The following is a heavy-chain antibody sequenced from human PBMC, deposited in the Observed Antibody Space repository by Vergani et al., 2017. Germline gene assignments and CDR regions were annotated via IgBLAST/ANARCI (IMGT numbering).Heavy chain of an antibody. Sequence: QVQLVESGGGVVQPGRSLRLSCAASGFTFSSYGMHWVRQAPGKGLEWVAVIWYDGSNKYYADSVKGRFTISRDNSKNTLYLQMNSLRAEDTAVYYCARDKLHYYGSGSYYSRGAGYMDVWGKGTTVTVSS. CDR2: IWYDGSNK. D-gene: IGHD3-10*01. CDR1: GFTFSSYG. CDR3: ARDKLHYYGSGSYYSRGAGYMDV. J-gene: IGHJ6*03. V-gene: IGHV3-33*01.